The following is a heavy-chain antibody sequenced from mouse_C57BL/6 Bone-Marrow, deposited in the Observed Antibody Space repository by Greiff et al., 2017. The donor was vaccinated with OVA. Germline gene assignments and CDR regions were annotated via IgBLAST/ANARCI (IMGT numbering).Heavy chain of an antibody. CDR1: GYTFTGYW. Sequence: QVQLQQSGAELMKPGASVKLSCKATGYTFTGYWIEWVKQRPGHGLEWIGEILPGSGSTNYTEKFKGKATFTADTSSNTAYMQLSSQATEDSAIYYCAREGGDDGLPLGVWGTGTTVTVAS. V-gene: IGHV1-9*01. CDR2: ILPGSGST. CDR3: AREGGDDGLPLGV. D-gene: IGHD2-2*01. J-gene: IGHJ1*03.